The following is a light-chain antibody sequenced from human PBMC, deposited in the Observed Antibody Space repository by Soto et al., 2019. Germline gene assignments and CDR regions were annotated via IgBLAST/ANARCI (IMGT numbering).Light chain of an antibody. J-gene: IGKJ4*01. CDR1: QTISNTF. CDR3: QQYGSSPLT. V-gene: IGKV3-20*01. CDR2: GAS. Sequence: EIVLTQSPGTLSLSPGERATLSCRASQTISNTFLAWYQQRPGQAPRLLIYGASGRAAGIPDRFSGSGSGTDFTLTISRLEPEDFAVYYCQQYGSSPLTFGGGTKV.